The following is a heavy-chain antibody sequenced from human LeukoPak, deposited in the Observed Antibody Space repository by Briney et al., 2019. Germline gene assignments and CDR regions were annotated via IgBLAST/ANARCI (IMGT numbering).Heavy chain of an antibody. CDR3: AAGGASAP. Sequence: GESLKISCRGSGYSFTNFWIGWVRQMPGKGLEWMGVISPGDSGIRFSPSFQGQVTISVDKSISTAYLQWSSLKASDSAMYYCAAGGASAPWGQGTLVTISS. J-gene: IGHJ5*02. V-gene: IGHV5-51*01. CDR2: ISPGDSGI. D-gene: IGHD3-16*01. CDR1: GYSFTNFW.